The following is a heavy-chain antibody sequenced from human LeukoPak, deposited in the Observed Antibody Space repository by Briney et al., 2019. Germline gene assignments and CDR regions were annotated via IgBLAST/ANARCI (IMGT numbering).Heavy chain of an antibody. Sequence: PGGSLRLSCAASGFTFSSYAMSWVRQAPGKGLEGVSAISGSGGSTYYADSVKGRFTISRDNSKTTVFLQMNSLRAEDTAVYYCAVSVRFERVWHYFNNWGQGTQVTVSS. CDR3: AVSVRFERVWHYFNN. CDR2: ISGSGGST. V-gene: IGHV3-23*01. J-gene: IGHJ4*02. D-gene: IGHD3-9*01. CDR1: GFTFSSYA.